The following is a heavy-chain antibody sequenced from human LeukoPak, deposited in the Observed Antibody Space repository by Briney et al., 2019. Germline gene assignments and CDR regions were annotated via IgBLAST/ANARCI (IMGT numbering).Heavy chain of an antibody. D-gene: IGHD2-8*02. J-gene: IGHJ6*04. Sequence: QPGGSLRLSCTVSGFTLSSYWMTWVRQAPGKGLEWVANIQQDGPEKYYLDSVRGRFTISRDNAQHQLFLQMDSLRAADTAVYFCARGWCPPCHGMGDWGKGTTVTVSS. CDR1: GFTLSSYW. V-gene: IGHV3-7*03. CDR3: ARGWCPPCHGMGD. CDR2: IQQDGPEK.